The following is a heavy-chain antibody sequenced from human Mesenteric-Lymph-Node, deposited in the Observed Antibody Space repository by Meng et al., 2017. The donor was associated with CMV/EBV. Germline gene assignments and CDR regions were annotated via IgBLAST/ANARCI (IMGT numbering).Heavy chain of an antibody. Sequence: ASVKVSCKASGYSFTGYYMNWVRQAPGQGLEWMGWINPNSGGTNYAQKFQGRVTMTRDTSISTAYMELSRLRSDDTAVYYCARDLKLHGSTRPNGMDAWGQGTTVTVSS. CDR1: GYSFTGYY. CDR3: ARDLKLHGSTRPNGMDA. V-gene: IGHV1-2*02. D-gene: IGHD2-2*01. J-gene: IGHJ6*02. CDR2: INPNSGGT.